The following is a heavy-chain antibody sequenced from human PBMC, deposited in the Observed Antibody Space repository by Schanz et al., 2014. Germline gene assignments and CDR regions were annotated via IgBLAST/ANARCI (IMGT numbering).Heavy chain of an antibody. CDR1: GFTFSSYW. V-gene: IGHV3-64*01. J-gene: IGHJ4*02. Sequence: EVQLVESGGGLVQPGGSLRLSCAASGFTFSSYWMHWVRQTPDKGLEWVSGLSANGDSTFYSSSVKGRFTISRDISKNTLYLQMGSLRAEDVAVYYCARKSLVSAHYDSWGQGTLVTVSS. CDR3: ARKSLVSAHYDS. CDR2: LSANGDST. D-gene: IGHD2-21*01.